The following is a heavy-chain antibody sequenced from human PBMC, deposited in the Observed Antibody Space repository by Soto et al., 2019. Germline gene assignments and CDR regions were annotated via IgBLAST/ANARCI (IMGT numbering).Heavy chain of an antibody. Sequence: QVQLVESGGGVVQPGRSLRLSCAASGFTFSSYAMHWVRQAPGKGLEWVAVISYDGSNKYYADSVKGRFTISRDNSKNTLYLQMNSLRAEDTAVYYCARDLERVEPLIAARLDYWGQGTLVTVSS. D-gene: IGHD6-6*01. CDR1: GFTFSSYA. CDR2: ISYDGSNK. V-gene: IGHV3-30-3*01. CDR3: ARDLERVEPLIAARLDY. J-gene: IGHJ4*02.